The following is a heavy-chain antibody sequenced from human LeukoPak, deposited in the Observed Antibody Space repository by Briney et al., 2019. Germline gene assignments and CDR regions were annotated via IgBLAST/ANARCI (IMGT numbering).Heavy chain of an antibody. CDR1: GYTFTSYG. V-gene: IGHV1-18*01. CDR3: ARRYGSSRTDAFDI. J-gene: IGHJ3*02. D-gene: IGHD6-13*01. Sequence: ASVKVSCKASGYTFTSYGISWVRQAPGQGLEWMGWISAYNGNTNYAQKLQGRVTMTTDASTSTAYMELRSLRSDDTAVYYCARRYGSSRTDAFDIWGQGTMVTVSS. CDR2: ISAYNGNT.